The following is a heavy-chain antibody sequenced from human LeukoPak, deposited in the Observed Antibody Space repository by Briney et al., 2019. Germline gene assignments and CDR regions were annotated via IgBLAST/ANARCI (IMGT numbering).Heavy chain of an antibody. J-gene: IGHJ5*02. CDR1: GGTFSSYA. D-gene: IGHD2-15*01. V-gene: IGHV5-51*01. Sequence: KVSCKASGGTFSSYAISWVRQMPGKGLEWMGIIYPADSDIRYSPSFQGQVTISADKSISTVYLQWSSLKASDTAMYYCARQEYCSGGSCYTWFDPWGQGTLVTVSS. CDR3: ARQEYCSGGSCYTWFDP. CDR2: IYPADSDI.